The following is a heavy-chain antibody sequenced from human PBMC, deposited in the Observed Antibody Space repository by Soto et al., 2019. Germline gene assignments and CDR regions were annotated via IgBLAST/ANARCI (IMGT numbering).Heavy chain of an antibody. CDR3: ARDNTYYGSGSYYNGYNWFDP. CDR2: IWYDGSNK. Sequence: GGSMRLSCAASGFTLSSYGMHWVRQASGKGLEWVAVIWYDGSNKYYADSVKGRFTISRDNSKNTLYLQMNSLRAEDTAVYYCARDNTYYGSGSYYNGYNWFDPWGQGTLVTVSS. J-gene: IGHJ5*02. V-gene: IGHV3-33*01. CDR1: GFTLSSYG. D-gene: IGHD3-10*01.